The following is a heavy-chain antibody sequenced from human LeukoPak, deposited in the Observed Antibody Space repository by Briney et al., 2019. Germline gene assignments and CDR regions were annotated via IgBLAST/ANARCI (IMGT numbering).Heavy chain of an antibody. D-gene: IGHD3-16*02. J-gene: IGHJ3*02. CDR3: ARPGLMITFGGVITHDAFDI. Sequence: SSETLSLTCTVSGGSISSSSYYWGWIRQPPGKGLEWIGSIYYSGSTYYNPSLKSRVTISVDTSKNQFSLKLSSVTAADTAAYYCARPGLMITFGGVITHDAFDIWGQGTMVTVSS. CDR1: GGSISSSSYY. CDR2: IYYSGST. V-gene: IGHV4-39*01.